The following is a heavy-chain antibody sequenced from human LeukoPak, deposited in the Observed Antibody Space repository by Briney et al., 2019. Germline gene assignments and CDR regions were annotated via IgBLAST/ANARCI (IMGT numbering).Heavy chain of an antibody. D-gene: IGHD3-22*01. V-gene: IGHV1-69*04. Sequence: ASVKVSCKASGGTFSSYDISWVRQAPGQGLEWMGRIIPILGIANYAQKFQGRVTITADKSTSTAYMELSSLRSEDTAVYYCARYYYYDSSGASNANAFDIWGQGTMVTVSS. CDR1: GGTFSSYD. CDR3: ARYYYYDSSGASNANAFDI. CDR2: IIPILGIA. J-gene: IGHJ3*02.